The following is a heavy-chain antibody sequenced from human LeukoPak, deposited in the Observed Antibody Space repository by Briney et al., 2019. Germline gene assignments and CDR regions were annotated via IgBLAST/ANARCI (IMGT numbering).Heavy chain of an antibody. D-gene: IGHD1-26*01. Sequence: QTGGSLRLSCAASGFTFSTYGMHWVRQAPGKGLEWVSFIRYVGINKYYADSVKGRFTISRDNSKNTLYLKMNSLRTEDTAVYYCARDRGGSYTPLDYWGQGTLVTVSS. V-gene: IGHV3-30*02. J-gene: IGHJ4*02. CDR2: IRYVGINK. CDR1: GFTFSTYG. CDR3: ARDRGGSYTPLDY.